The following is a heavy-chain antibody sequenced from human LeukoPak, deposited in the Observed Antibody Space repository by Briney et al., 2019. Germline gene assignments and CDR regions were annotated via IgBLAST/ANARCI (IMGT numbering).Heavy chain of an antibody. V-gene: IGHV3-23*01. J-gene: IGHJ4*02. D-gene: IGHD3-10*01. CDR1: GFTFRSYA. CDR3: AKVDDLWFGEFLFDY. Sequence: GGSLRLSCAASGFTFRSYAMGWVRQAPGKGLEWVSGISGSGGGTYYADSVKGRFTISRDNSKNTLYLQMNSLRVEDTAVYYCAKVDDLWFGEFLFDYWGQGTLVTVSS. CDR2: ISGSGGGT.